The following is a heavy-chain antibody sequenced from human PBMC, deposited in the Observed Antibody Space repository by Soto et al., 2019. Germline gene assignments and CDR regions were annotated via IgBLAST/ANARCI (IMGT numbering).Heavy chain of an antibody. V-gene: IGHV1-69*01. CDR2: IIPIFGTA. CDR3: ARGWGYDSNDYYYAY. J-gene: IGHJ4*02. Sequence: QVQLVQSGAEVRKPGSSVKVSCKASGGTFSRHAISWVRQDPGQGLEWMGGIIPIFGTANHAQKFQGRVKIIADESTSTVYMELSSLRSEDTAMYYCARGWGYDSNDYYYAYWGQGTLVIVSS. CDR1: GGTFSRHA. D-gene: IGHD3-22*01.